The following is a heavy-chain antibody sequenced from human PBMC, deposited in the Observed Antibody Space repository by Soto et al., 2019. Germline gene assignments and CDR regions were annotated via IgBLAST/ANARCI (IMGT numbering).Heavy chain of an antibody. J-gene: IGHJ6*03. D-gene: IGHD2-21*01. V-gene: IGHV4-34*01. Sequence: QDRSHPYVVSGGTLSDYLWSLIRQPPGMALEWIGEINHLGSINYNPSLKSRVTMSVDTSKNQFSLTLNSVTAAVTATYYCARGGISHWTYFYYMDVWDRGTTVTVSS. CDR3: ARGGISHWTYFYYMDV. CDR1: GGTLSDYL. CDR2: INHLGSI.